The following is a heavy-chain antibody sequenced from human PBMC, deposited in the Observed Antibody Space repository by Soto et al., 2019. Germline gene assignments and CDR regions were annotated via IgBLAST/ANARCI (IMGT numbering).Heavy chain of an antibody. J-gene: IGHJ3*02. CDR3: AKDKGWELLLHAFDI. V-gene: IGHV3-30*18. D-gene: IGHD1-26*01. CDR1: GFTFSSYG. CDR2: ISYDGSNK. Sequence: QVQLVESGGGVVQPGRSLRLSCAASGFTFSSYGMHWVRQAPGKGLEWVAVISYDGSNKYYADSVKGRFTISRDNSKNTLYLQMNSLRAEDTAVYYCAKDKGWELLLHAFDIWGQGTMVTVSS.